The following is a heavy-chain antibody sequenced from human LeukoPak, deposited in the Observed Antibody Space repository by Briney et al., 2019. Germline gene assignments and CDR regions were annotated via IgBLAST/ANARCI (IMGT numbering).Heavy chain of an antibody. CDR1: GSSISSFY. J-gene: IGHJ3*02. CDR2: LYSGSA. CDR3: ARERGLARQITYAFDM. D-gene: IGHD3-16*01. V-gene: IGHV4-4*07. Sequence: SETLSLTCNVSGSSISSFYWSWIRQPAGKGLEWSGRLYSGSATYNPSLRSRVTMSLDTSKGLFSLKVNSVTAADTATYYCARERGLARQITYAFDMWGQGTVVLVSS.